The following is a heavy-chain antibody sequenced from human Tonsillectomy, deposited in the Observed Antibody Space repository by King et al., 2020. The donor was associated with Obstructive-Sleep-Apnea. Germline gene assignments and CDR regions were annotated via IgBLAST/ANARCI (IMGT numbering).Heavy chain of an antibody. CDR3: TTLEWEDY. Sequence: VQLVESGGGLVKPGGSLRLSCAASGFTFSNAWMNWVRQAPGKGLEWVSRIKDKADGATTDYTAPVKGRFTISRDDSKNTLYLQMNSLKTEDTAVYYCTTLEWEDYWGQGTLVTVSS. V-gene: IGHV3-15*01. J-gene: IGHJ4*02. CDR2: IKDKADGATT. D-gene: IGHD1-26*01. CDR1: GFTFSNAW.